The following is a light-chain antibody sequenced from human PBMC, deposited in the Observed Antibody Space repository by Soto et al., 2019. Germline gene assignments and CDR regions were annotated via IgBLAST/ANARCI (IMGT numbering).Light chain of an antibody. CDR2: DVS. J-gene: IGLJ1*01. CDR1: SSDVGAYNY. V-gene: IGLV2-11*01. Sequence: QSVLTQPRSVSGSPGQSVTISCTGTSSDVGAYNYVSWYQQHPGKVPKLKIFDVSKRPSGVPDRYSGSKSGNTASRTISGLQAEDEADYHCCSYAGRFYVFGTGTKLTVL. CDR3: CSYAGRFYV.